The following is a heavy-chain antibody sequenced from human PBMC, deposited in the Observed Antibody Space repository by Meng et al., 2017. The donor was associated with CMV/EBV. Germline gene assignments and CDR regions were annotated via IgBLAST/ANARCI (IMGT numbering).Heavy chain of an antibody. V-gene: IGHV3-30-3*01. CDR2: ISYDGSNK. J-gene: IGHJ6*02. CDR3: VSSKAGHFYYYGLDV. CDR1: RFTFSSYA. Sequence: LTGAASRFTFSSYAMHWVRQAPGKGLEWVAVISYDGSNKFYADSVKGRFTISRDNSKNSLYLQMNSLRTEDTAVYYCVSSKAGHFYYYGLDVWGQGTTVTVSS.